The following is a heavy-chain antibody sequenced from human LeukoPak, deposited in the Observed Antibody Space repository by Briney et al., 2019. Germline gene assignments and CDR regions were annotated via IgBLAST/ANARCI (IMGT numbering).Heavy chain of an antibody. V-gene: IGHV1-8*01. CDR2: MNPNSGNT. J-gene: IGHJ4*02. Sequence: ASVKVSCKASGYTFTSYDINWVRQATGQGLEWMGRMNPNSGNTGYEQKFQGRDTMTRNTSISTAYTELSSLRSEDTAVYYCARGASYYGSGNDYWGQGTLVTVSS. D-gene: IGHD3-10*01. CDR1: GYTFTSYD. CDR3: ARGASYYGSGNDY.